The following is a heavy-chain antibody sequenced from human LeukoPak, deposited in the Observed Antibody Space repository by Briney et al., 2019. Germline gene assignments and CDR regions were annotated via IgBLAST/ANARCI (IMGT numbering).Heavy chain of an antibody. Sequence: GGSLRLSCATAGFTFSDFYMSWVRQAPGKGPEWVSGINWSGGSAGYADSVRGRFAISRDNAKNSLYLQMNSLRAEDTALYYCARPRLRDYYFDYWGQGTLVTVSS. J-gene: IGHJ4*02. D-gene: IGHD4-17*01. CDR3: ARPRLRDYYFDY. V-gene: IGHV3-20*04. CDR2: INWSGGSA. CDR1: GFTFSDFY.